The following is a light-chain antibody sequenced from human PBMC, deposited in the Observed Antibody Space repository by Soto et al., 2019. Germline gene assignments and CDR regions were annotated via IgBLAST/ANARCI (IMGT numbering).Light chain of an antibody. V-gene: IGKV1-39*01. CDR3: QQSYTTLWT. CDR1: QSISIY. CDR2: AAS. J-gene: IGKJ1*01. Sequence: DIQMTQSPSSLSASVGDRVTITCLASQSISIYLNWYQQKPGKAPKLLISAASSLQSGVPSRFSGSGSGTDFTLTISSLQPEDFATYHCQQSYTTLWTFGQGTKVDI.